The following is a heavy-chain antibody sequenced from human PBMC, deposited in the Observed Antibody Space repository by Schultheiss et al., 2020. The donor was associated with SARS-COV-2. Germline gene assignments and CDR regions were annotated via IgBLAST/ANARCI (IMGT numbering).Heavy chain of an antibody. V-gene: IGHV4-34*01. CDR1: GGSFSGYY. D-gene: IGHD4-17*01. CDR3: AGTVKLKYYFDY. CDR2: INHSGST. J-gene: IGHJ4*02. Sequence: SETLSLTCAVYGGSFSGYYWSWIRQPPGKGLEWIGEINHSGSTNYNPSLKSRVTMSVDTSKNQFSLKLSSVTAADTAVYYCAGTVKLKYYFDYWGQGTLVTVSS.